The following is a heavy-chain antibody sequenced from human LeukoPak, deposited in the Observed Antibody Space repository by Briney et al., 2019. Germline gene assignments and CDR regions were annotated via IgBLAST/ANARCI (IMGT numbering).Heavy chain of an antibody. CDR2: IKQDGSEK. J-gene: IGHJ4*02. Sequence: GGSLRLSCAASGFSLSNYWMSWVRQAPGKGLEWVANIKQDGSEKNYVDSVKGRFTISRDNAKNSLILQMNSLRDEDTAVYYCARGVWAPFAYWGQGTLVTVSS. CDR1: GFSLSNYW. V-gene: IGHV3-7*01. CDR3: ARGVWAPFAY. D-gene: IGHD7-27*01.